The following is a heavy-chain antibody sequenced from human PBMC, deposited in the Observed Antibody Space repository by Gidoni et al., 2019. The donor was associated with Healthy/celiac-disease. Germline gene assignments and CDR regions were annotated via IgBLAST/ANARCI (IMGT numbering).Heavy chain of an antibody. CDR1: GGSISRSY. J-gene: IGHJ4*02. Sequence: QVQLQESGPGLVKPSETLSLTCTVSGGSISRSYLSWIRQPPGKGLEWIGYIYYSGSTNYNPSLKSRVIISVDTSMNQFSLKLTSVTAADTAVYYCVRARRNVGYCSSTSCALDYWGQGTLVTVSS. V-gene: IGHV4-59*01. D-gene: IGHD2-2*01. CDR3: VRARRNVGYCSSTSCALDY. CDR2: IYYSGST.